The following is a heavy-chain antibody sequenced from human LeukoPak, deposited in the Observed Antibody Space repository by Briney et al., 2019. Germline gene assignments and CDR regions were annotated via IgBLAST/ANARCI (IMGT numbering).Heavy chain of an antibody. V-gene: IGHV1-46*01. CDR2: INPTGSGT. Sequence: GASVKVSCKASGYTFTSYGISWVRQAPGQGLEWVGLINPTGSGTLYAQKFQGRVTMTRDMSTSTDYMELSSLRFEDTAVYYCARDNSVGNNAWWFDPWGQGTLVTVSS. CDR1: GYTFTSYG. D-gene: IGHD1-26*01. CDR3: ARDNSVGNNAWWFDP. J-gene: IGHJ5*02.